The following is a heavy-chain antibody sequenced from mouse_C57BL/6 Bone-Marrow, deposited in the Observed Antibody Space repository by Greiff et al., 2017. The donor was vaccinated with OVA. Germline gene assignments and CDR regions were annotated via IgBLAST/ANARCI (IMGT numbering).Heavy chain of an antibody. D-gene: IGHD2-1*01. CDR1: GFNIKDDY. V-gene: IGHV14-4*01. J-gene: IGHJ1*03. CDR2: IDPENGDT. Sequence: VQLQQSGAELVRPGASVKLSCTASGFNIKDDYMHWVKQRPEQGLEWIGWIDPENGDTEYASKFQGKATITADTSSNTAYLQLSSLTSEDTAVYYCTTCYGNYWYLDVWGTGTTVTVSS. CDR3: TTCYGNYWYLDV.